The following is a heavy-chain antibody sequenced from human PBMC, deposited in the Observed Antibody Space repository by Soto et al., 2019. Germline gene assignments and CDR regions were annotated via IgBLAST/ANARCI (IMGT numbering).Heavy chain of an antibody. V-gene: IGHV3-30*18. D-gene: IGHD4-17*01. J-gene: IGHJ4*02. CDR2: ISYAGSNK. CDR1: GFTFSSYG. CDR3: ANSNYGDSLRVY. Sequence: QVQLVESGGGVVQPGRSLRLSCAASGFTFSSYGMHGVRQAPGKGLEWVAVISYAGSNKYYADSVKGRFTISRDNSKNALFLQMNSLRDEDTAVYYCANSNYGDSLRVYWGQGTLVTVSS.